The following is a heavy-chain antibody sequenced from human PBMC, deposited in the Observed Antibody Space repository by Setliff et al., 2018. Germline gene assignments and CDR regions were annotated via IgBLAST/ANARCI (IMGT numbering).Heavy chain of an antibody. CDR3: ARMSGFQYMDV. CDR1: GGSISSGGYY. Sequence: TLSLTCTVSGGSISSGGYYWSWIRQHPGKGLEWIGYIYYSGSTSYYNPSLKSRVTISVDTSKNQFSLKLSSVTAADTAVYYCARMSGFQYMDVWGKGTTVTVSS. J-gene: IGHJ6*03. D-gene: IGHD3-3*01. V-gene: IGHV4-31*03. CDR2: IYYSGSTS.